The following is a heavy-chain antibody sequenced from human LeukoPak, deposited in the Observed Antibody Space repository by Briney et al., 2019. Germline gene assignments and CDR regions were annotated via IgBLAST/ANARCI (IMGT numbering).Heavy chain of an antibody. J-gene: IGHJ4*02. CDR3: AKTYRGYSYVGDFDY. CDR2: ISGSGGST. CDR1: GFTFSSFA. Sequence: PGGSLRLSCAASGFTFSSFAMSWVRQAPGKGLKWVSGISGSGGSTYYADSVKGRFTISRDNSKNTLYLQMNSLRAEDTAVYYCAKTYRGYSYVGDFDYWGQGTLVTVSS. V-gene: IGHV3-23*01. D-gene: IGHD5-18*01.